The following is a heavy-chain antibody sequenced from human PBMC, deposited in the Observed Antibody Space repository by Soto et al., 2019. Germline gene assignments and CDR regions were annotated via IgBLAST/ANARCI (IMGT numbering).Heavy chain of an antibody. V-gene: IGHV1-8*02. CDR1: GYTFTGYY. CDR2: INPNSGNT. J-gene: IGHJ3*02. D-gene: IGHD3-3*01. Sequence: GASVKVSCKASGYTFTGYYMHWVRQAPGQGLEWMGWINPNSGNTDYAQKFQGRVTMTRNTSISTAYMELSSLRSEDTAVYYCYYDFWSGYYRTNDAFDIWGQGTMVTVSS. CDR3: YYDFWSGYYRTNDAFDI.